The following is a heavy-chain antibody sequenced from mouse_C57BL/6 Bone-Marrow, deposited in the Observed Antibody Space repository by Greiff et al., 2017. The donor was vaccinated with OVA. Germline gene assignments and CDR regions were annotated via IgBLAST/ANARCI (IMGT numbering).Heavy chain of an antibody. CDR1: GFSLTSYG. CDR3: ARGITTVPNPFAY. J-gene: IGHJ3*01. CDR2: IWSGGST. V-gene: IGHV2-2*01. Sequence: QVQLKQSGPGLVQPSQSLSITCTVSGFSLTSYGVHWVRQSPGKGLEWLGVIWSGGSTDYNAAFISRLSISKDNSKSQVFFKMNSLQADDTAIYYCARGITTVPNPFAYWGQGTLVTVSA. D-gene: IGHD1-1*01.